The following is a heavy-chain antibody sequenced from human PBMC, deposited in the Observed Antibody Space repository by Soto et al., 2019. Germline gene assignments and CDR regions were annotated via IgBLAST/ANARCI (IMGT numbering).Heavy chain of an antibody. CDR2: VSAYIGTT. CDR3: ARVPSEGYCSSTSCYNPLDYFDP. Sequence: GASVKVSCKASGYTFTSYGISWVRQAPGQGPEWVGWVSAYIGTTYYAQKLQGRVTMTADTSTNTAYMELRSLRSDDTAVYYCARVPSEGYCSSTSCYNPLDYFDPWGQGTLVTVSS. J-gene: IGHJ4*02. D-gene: IGHD2-2*02. CDR1: GYTFTSYG. V-gene: IGHV1-18*01.